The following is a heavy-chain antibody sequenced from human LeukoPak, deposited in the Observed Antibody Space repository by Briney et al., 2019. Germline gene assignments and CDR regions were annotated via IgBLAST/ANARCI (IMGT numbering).Heavy chain of an antibody. CDR2: ISAYNGNT. D-gene: IGHD3-22*01. CDR3: ARDAHYDSSGYYHYFDY. CDR1: GYTFPSYG. V-gene: IGHV1-18*01. Sequence: ASVKVSCKASGYTFPSYGISWVRQAPGQGLEWMGSISAYNGNTNYAQKLQGRVTMTTDTSTSTAYMELRSLRSDDTAVYYCARDAHYDSSGYYHYFDYWGQGTLVTVSS. J-gene: IGHJ4*02.